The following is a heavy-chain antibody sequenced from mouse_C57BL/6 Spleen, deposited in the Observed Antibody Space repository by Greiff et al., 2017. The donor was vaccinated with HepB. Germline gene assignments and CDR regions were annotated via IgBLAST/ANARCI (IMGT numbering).Heavy chain of an antibody. CDR3: ARRHYYGSSWYFDV. J-gene: IGHJ1*03. CDR2: INPYNGGT. V-gene: IGHV1-19*01. CDR1: GYTFTDYY. D-gene: IGHD1-1*01. Sequence: VQLKESGPVLVKPGASVKMSCKASGYTFTDYYMNWVKQSHGKSLEWIGVINPYNGGTSYNQKFKGKATLTVDKSSSTAYMELNSLTSEDSAVYYCARRHYYGSSWYFDVWGTGTTVTVSS.